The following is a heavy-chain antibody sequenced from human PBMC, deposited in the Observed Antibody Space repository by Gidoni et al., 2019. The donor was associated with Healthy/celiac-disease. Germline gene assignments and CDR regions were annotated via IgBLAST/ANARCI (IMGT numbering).Heavy chain of an antibody. J-gene: IGHJ6*02. D-gene: IGHD2-2*02. CDR2: INPNSGGT. Sequence: QVQLVQSGAEVKKPGASVKVSCKASGYTFTGYYMHWVRQAHGQGLEWMGWINPNSGGTNYAQKFQGWVTMTRDTSISTAYMELSRLRSDDTAVYYCAIGYCSSTSCYTGGDSGYDGYYYGMDVWGQGTTVTVSS. V-gene: IGHV1-2*04. CDR3: AIGYCSSTSCYTGGDSGYDGYYYGMDV. CDR1: GYTFTGYY.